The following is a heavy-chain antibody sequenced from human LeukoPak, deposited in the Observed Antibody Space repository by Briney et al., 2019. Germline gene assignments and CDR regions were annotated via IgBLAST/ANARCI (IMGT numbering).Heavy chain of an antibody. Sequence: SETLSLTCTVSGGSISSGSYYWGWIRQPPGKGLEWIGSIYYSGSTYYNPSLKSRVTISVDTSKNQFSLKLSSVTATDTAVYYCHFKYCSSSTCFYYFDYWGQGTLVTVSS. CDR1: GGSISSGSYY. V-gene: IGHV4-39*01. D-gene: IGHD2-2*01. CDR3: HFKYCSSSTCFYYFDY. CDR2: IYYSGST. J-gene: IGHJ4*02.